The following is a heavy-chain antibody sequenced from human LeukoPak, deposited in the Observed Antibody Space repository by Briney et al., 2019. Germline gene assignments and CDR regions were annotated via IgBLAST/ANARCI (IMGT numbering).Heavy chain of an antibody. D-gene: IGHD6-13*01. J-gene: IGHJ4*02. CDR2: IFYSGST. CDR3: ARNFAGIAAAGAGQGDY. Sequence: SETLSLTCTVSGGSIGSSSYYWDWIRQSPGKGLEWIGNIFYSGSTHYNPSLKSRVTISVDTSKNQFSLKLSSVTAADTAVYYCARNFAGIAAAGAGQGDYWGQGTLVTVSS. V-gene: IGHV4-39*07. CDR1: GGSIGSSSYY.